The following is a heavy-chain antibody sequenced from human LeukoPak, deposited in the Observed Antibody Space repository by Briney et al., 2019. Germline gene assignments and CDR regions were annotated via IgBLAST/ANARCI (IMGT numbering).Heavy chain of an antibody. CDR2: ISSSSSYI. J-gene: IGHJ4*02. CDR3: ARDETTVTADY. Sequence: KTGGSLRLSCAASGFTFSSYSMNWVRQAPGKGLEWVSSISSSSSYIYYADSVKSRFTISRDNAKNSLYLQMNSLRAEDTAVYYCARDETTVTADYWGQGTLVTVSS. D-gene: IGHD4-17*01. V-gene: IGHV3-21*01. CDR1: GFTFSSYS.